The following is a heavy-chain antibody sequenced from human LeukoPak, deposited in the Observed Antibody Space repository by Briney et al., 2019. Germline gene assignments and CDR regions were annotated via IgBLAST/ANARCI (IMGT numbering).Heavy chain of an antibody. Sequence: KASETLSLTCTVSGGSISSSSYYWGWIRQPPGKGLEWIGSIYYSGSTYYNPSLKSRVTISVDTSKNQFSLKLSSVTAADTAVYYCARELAFLLDPWGQGTLVTVSS. CDR3: ARELAFLLDP. CDR2: IYYSGST. V-gene: IGHV4-39*07. CDR1: GGSISSSSYY. J-gene: IGHJ5*02. D-gene: IGHD3-3*02.